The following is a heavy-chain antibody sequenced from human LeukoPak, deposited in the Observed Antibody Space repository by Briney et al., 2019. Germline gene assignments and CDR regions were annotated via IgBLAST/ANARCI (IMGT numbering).Heavy chain of an antibody. D-gene: IGHD2-15*01. CDR2: ISGSGGST. V-gene: IGHV3-23*01. CDR3: AKVVVAANDAFDI. Sequence: GWSLRLSCAASGFTFSSYAMSWVRQAPGKGLEWVSAISGSGGSTYYADSVKGRFTISRDNSKNTLYLQMNSLRAEDTAVYYCAKVVVAANDAFDIWGQGTMVTVSS. CDR1: GFTFSSYA. J-gene: IGHJ3*02.